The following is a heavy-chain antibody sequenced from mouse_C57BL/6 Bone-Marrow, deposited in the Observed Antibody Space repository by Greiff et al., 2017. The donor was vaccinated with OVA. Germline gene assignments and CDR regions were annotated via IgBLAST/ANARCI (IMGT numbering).Heavy chain of an antibody. J-gene: IGHJ3*01. V-gene: IGHV2-2*01. Sequence: QVQLKESGPGLVQPSQSLSITCTVSGFSLTSYGVHWVRQSPGKGLEWLGVIWSGGSTDYNAAFISRLSISKDNSKSQVFFKMNSLQADDTAIYYCARKETYYGYAWFAYWGQGTLVTVSA. D-gene: IGHD2-9*01. CDR3: ARKETYYGYAWFAY. CDR2: IWSGGST. CDR1: GFSLTSYG.